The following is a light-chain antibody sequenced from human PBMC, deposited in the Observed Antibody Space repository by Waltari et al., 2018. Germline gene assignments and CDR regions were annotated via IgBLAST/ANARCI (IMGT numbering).Light chain of an antibody. CDR1: SSAVGRYNR. Sequence: QSALTQPPSVSGSPGQSVTISCTGTSSAVGRYNRVHWYQQPPGTAPKLMIYEVSNRPSGVPDRFSGSKSGNTASLTISGLQAEDEADYYCSSYTSSSTLVFGGGTKLTVL. V-gene: IGLV2-18*02. J-gene: IGLJ2*01. CDR2: EVS. CDR3: SSYTSSSTLV.